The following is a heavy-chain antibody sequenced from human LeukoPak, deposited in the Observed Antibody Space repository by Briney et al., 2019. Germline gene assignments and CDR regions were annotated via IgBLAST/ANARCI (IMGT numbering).Heavy chain of an antibody. D-gene: IGHD7-27*01. Sequence: PSETLSLTCAVYGGSFSGYYWSWIRQPPGKGLEWIGEINHSGSTNYNPSLKSRVTISVDTSKNQFSLKLSSVTAADTAVYYCARIFSKLGLMSYYYYMDVWGKGTTVTISS. V-gene: IGHV4-34*01. J-gene: IGHJ6*03. CDR1: GGSFSGYY. CDR2: INHSGST. CDR3: ARIFSKLGLMSYYYYMDV.